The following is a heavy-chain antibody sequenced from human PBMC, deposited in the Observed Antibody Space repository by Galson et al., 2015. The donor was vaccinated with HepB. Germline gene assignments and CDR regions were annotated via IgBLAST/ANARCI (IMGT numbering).Heavy chain of an antibody. V-gene: IGHV3-30-3*01. D-gene: IGHD1-26*01. CDR1: GFTFSSYA. J-gene: IGHJ4*02. CDR2: ISYDGSNK. CDR3: AASSSGLAGRELGY. Sequence: SLRLSCAASGFTFSSYAMHWVRQAPGKGLEWVAVISYDGSNKYYADSVKGRFTISRDNSKNTLYLQMNSLRAEDTAVYYCAASSSGLAGRELGYWGQGTLVTVSS.